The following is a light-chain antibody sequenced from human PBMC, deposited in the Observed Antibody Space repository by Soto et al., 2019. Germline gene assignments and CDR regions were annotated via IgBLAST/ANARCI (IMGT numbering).Light chain of an antibody. CDR1: SSNIGSNH. Sequence: QSVRTQPPSTSGTPGQRVTGSCSGSSSNIGSNHVYWYQQFPGMAPKLLMYRSDQRPTGVPDRFSGSKSGTSASLAISGLRSDDEADYYCSARDDSLSGVVFGGATKLTVL. CDR2: RSD. V-gene: IGLV1-47*01. J-gene: IGLJ2*01. CDR3: SARDDSLSGVV.